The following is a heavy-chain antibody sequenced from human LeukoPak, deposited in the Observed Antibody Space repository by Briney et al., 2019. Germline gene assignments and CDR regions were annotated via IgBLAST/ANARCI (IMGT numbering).Heavy chain of an antibody. J-gene: IGHJ4*02. Sequence: GGSLRLSCAASGFTFSSYWMSWVRQAPGKGLEWVANIKQDGSEKYYVDSVKGRFTISRDNAKNSLYLQMNSLRAEDTAVYYCARDFEWELLGPSGPNDYWGQGTLVTVSS. V-gene: IGHV3-7*01. D-gene: IGHD1-26*01. CDR3: ARDFEWELLGPSGPNDY. CDR1: GFTFSSYW. CDR2: IKQDGSEK.